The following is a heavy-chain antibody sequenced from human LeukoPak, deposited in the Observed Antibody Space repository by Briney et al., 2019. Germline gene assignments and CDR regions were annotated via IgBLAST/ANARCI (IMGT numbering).Heavy chain of an antibody. CDR3: ARLYSGNGNGYFDY. D-gene: IGHD1-26*01. V-gene: IGHV4-39*07. CDR2: IYYSGST. CDR1: GGSISTSNSY. Sequence: SETLSLTCAVSGGSISTSNSYWGWIRRPPGKGLEWVGSIYYSGSTYYNPSLKSRVTISVDTSKNQFSLKLSSVTAADTAVYYCARLYSGNGNGYFDYWGQGTLVTVSS. J-gene: IGHJ4*02.